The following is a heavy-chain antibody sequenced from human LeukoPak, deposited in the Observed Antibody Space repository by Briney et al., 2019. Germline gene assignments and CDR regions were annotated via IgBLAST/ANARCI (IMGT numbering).Heavy chain of an antibody. CDR3: ARGPTPGDYFDY. D-gene: IGHD3-10*01. Sequence: SVKVSCKASGGTFSSYTISWVRQAPGQGLEWMGRIIPILGIANYAQKLQGRVTITADKSTSTAYMELSSLRSEDTAVYYCARGPTPGDYFDYWGQGTLVTVSS. V-gene: IGHV1-69*02. CDR1: GGTFSSYT. J-gene: IGHJ4*02. CDR2: IIPILGIA.